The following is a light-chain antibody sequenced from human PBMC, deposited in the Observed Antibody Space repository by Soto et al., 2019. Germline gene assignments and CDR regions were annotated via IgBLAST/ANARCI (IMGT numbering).Light chain of an antibody. CDR2: AAS. CDR3: QQYYSYPRM. V-gene: IGKV1-8*01. Sequence: AIRMTQSPSSFSASTGDRVTITCRASQGISSYLAWYQQKPGKAPKLLIYAASTLQSGAPSRFSGSGSGTDLTLTISSLQSEDFATYYCQQYYSYPRMFGQGTKVKSN. CDR1: QGISSY. J-gene: IGKJ1*01.